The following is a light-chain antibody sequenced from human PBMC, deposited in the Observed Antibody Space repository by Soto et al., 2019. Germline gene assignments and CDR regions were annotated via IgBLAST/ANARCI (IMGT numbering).Light chain of an antibody. CDR2: HTS. V-gene: IGKV3-20*01. CDR3: KQYESSPRT. CDR1: QRVGGS. J-gene: IGKJ1*01. Sequence: ETVLTQSPGTLSLSPGERATLSCRASQRVGGSLAWYQQRPGQAPRLLVYHTSNRATGIPDRFSASGSGTDFTLTISRLDPEDFAVDYCKQYESSPRTFGQGPKVEIK.